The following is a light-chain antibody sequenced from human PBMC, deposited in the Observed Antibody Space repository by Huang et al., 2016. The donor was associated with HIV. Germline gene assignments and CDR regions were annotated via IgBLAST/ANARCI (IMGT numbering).Light chain of an antibody. Sequence: EIVLTQSPGTLSLSPGERATLSCRASQSISSSSLAWYLQKPGQAPTLLFHGASTRATDIPDRFSGSGSGTDFTLTISRLEPEDFAVYYCHQYGSPPFTFGPGTKVDIK. J-gene: IGKJ3*01. CDR3: HQYGSPPFT. CDR2: GAS. V-gene: IGKV3-20*01. CDR1: QSISSSS.